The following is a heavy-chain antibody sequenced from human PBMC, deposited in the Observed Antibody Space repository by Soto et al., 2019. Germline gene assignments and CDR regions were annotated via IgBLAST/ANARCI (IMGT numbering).Heavy chain of an antibody. J-gene: IGHJ6*02. V-gene: IGHV1-69*13. D-gene: IGHD3-22*01. CDR3: ARDIWIYDSSGSSYYYYGMDI. CDR2: IIPIFGTA. Sequence: SVKVSCKASGGTFSSYAISWVRQAPGRGLEWMGGIIPIFGTANYAQKFQGRVTITADESTSTAYMELSSLRSEDTAVYYCARDIWIYDSSGSSYYYYGMDIWG. CDR1: GGTFSSYA.